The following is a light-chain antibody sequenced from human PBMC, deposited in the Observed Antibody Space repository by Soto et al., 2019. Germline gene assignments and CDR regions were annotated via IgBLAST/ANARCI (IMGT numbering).Light chain of an antibody. CDR3: QQRNVWPPIT. Sequence: LLTQSPATLSLSPSQSATLSCRSSQSIHTSLAWYQQKPGQPPRLVVYDSTLRANGVPDRFGGSRSGTEFTLTINNLEPEDFAVYYCQQRNVWPPITFGQGTRLEI. CDR1: QSIHTS. J-gene: IGKJ5*01. CDR2: DST. V-gene: IGKV3-11*01.